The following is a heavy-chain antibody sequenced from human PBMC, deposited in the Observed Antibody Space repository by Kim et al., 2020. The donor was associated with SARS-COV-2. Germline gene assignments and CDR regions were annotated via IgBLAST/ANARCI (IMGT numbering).Heavy chain of an antibody. D-gene: IGHD6-13*01. CDR1: GFTFSSYS. CDR2: ISSSSSYI. Sequence: GGSLRLSCAASGFTFSSYSMNWVRQAPGKGLEWVSSISSSSSYIYYADSVKGRFTISRDNAKNSLYLQMNSLRAEDTAVYYCARDLGSSWPTYYYYYYGMDVWGQGTTVTVSS. V-gene: IGHV3-21*01. CDR3: ARDLGSSWPTYYYYYYGMDV. J-gene: IGHJ6*02.